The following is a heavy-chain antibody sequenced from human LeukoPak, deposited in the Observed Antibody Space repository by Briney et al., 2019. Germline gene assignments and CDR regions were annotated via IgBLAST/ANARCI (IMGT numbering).Heavy chain of an antibody. J-gene: IGHJ4*02. CDR3: ARDPAKGAATYFDY. CDR1: GFPFSNYA. D-gene: IGHD6-25*01. V-gene: IGHV3-30*04. CDR2: ISFDGGKI. Sequence: GRSLRLSCTASGFPFSNYAMNWVRQTPGKGLEWVALISFDGGKIYYADSVKGRFTISRDNSKNTLFLQMNSLTVEDKAVYYCARDPAKGAATYFDYWGQGTLVTVSS.